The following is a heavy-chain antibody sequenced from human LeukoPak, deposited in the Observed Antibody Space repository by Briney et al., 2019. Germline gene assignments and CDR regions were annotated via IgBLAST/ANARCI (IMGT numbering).Heavy chain of an antibody. CDR3: ARDNAVTTFDYYYGMDV. Sequence: ASVKVSCKASGYTFTGYYMHWVRQAPGQGLEWMGWINPNSGGTNYAQKFQGRVTITADKSTSTAYMELSSLRSEDTAVYYCARDNAVTTFDYYYGMDVWGQGTTVTVSS. V-gene: IGHV1-2*02. CDR1: GYTFTGYY. J-gene: IGHJ6*02. D-gene: IGHD4-4*01. CDR2: INPNSGGT.